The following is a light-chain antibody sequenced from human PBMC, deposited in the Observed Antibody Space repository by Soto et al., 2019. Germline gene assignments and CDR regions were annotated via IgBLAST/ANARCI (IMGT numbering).Light chain of an antibody. CDR1: QSISSY. V-gene: IGKV1-39*01. Sequence: DIQMTQSPSSLSASVGDRVTITCRASQSISSYLNWYQQKPGKAPKLLIYAASSLQSGVPSRFSGSGSGTDFTPTISSLQPEDFATYYCQKSYGTPCIFGQGTKLEIK. CDR2: AAS. CDR3: QKSYGTPCI. J-gene: IGKJ2*02.